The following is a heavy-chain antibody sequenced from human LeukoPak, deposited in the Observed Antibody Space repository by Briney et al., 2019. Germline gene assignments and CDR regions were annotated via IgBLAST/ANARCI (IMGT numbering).Heavy chain of an antibody. Sequence: GGSQRLSCAASGYTFYNYAVTWVRQAPGKGLEWVSSISHDGASTHYADSVKGRFTISRDNAKNSLYLQMNSLRAEDTAVYYCARESHCSSTSCFHYYYYYGMDVWGQGTTVTVSS. J-gene: IGHJ6*02. V-gene: IGHV3-23*01. CDR1: GYTFYNYA. CDR3: ARESHCSSTSCFHYYYYYGMDV. D-gene: IGHD2-2*01. CDR2: ISHDGAST.